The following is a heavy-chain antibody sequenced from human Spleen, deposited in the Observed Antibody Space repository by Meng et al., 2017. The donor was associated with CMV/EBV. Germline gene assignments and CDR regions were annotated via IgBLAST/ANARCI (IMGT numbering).Heavy chain of an antibody. Sequence: GESLKISCAASGFTFSSYSMNWVRQAPGKGLEWVSYISSSSSTIYYADSVKGRFTISRDNSKNTLYLQMNSLRAEDTAVYYCAKEVEAYCGGDCYSWDLDYWGQGTLVTVSS. V-gene: IGHV3-48*01. J-gene: IGHJ4*02. CDR1: GFTFSSYS. CDR2: ISSSSSTI. D-gene: IGHD2-21*01. CDR3: AKEVEAYCGGDCYSWDLDY.